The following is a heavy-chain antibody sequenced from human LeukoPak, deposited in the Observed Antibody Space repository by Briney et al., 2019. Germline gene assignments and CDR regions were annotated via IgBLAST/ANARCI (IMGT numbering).Heavy chain of an antibody. CDR2: IIPNLGIA. D-gene: IGHD5-24*01. J-gene: IGHJ4*02. V-gene: IGHV1-69*02. CDR1: GCTFSNYS. CDR3: ASVEEATIL. Sequence: GASVKVSCKASGCTFSNYSISWVRQAPGQGLEWMGRIIPNLGIANYAQKLQGRVTITADKSTRTAYMELSSLRSEDTAVYYCASVEEATILWGQGTLVTVSS.